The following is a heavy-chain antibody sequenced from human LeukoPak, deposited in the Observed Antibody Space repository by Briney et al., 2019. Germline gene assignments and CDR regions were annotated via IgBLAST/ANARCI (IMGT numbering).Heavy chain of an antibody. J-gene: IGHJ4*02. D-gene: IGHD5-18*01. CDR2: IRYDGSNK. CDR1: GFTFNKYW. Sequence: PGGSLRLSCAASGFTFNKYWLTWVRQAPGKGLEWVAFIRYDGSNKYYADSVKGRFTISRDNSKNTLYLQMNSLRAEDTAVYYCAKERDTAMVTIDYWGQGTLVTVSS. V-gene: IGHV3-30*02. CDR3: AKERDTAMVTIDY.